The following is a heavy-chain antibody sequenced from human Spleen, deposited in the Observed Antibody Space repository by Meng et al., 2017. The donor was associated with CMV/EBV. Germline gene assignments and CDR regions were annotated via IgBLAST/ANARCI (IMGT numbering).Heavy chain of an antibody. V-gene: IGHV4-39*07. J-gene: IGHJ3*02. Sequence: SETLSLTCNVSGGSISRSSYYWVWMRQSPGKGLEWMGHIYYGGGTFYNPSLKSRLTLSLDTSKNQFSLNLSAVTAADTAVYYCARVRNYDGFDIWGQGTMVTVSS. CDR3: ARVRNYDGFDI. CDR2: IYYGGGT. CDR1: GGSISRSSYY. D-gene: IGHD5-24*01.